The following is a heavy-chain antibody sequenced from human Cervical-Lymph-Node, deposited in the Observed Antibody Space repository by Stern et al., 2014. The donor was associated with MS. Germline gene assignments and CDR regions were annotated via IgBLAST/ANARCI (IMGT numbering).Heavy chain of an antibody. D-gene: IGHD4-17*01. CDR3: ASGGDYDAFDI. CDR2: ISSSSSTI. J-gene: IGHJ3*02. V-gene: IGHV3-48*01. CDR1: GFTFSSYS. Sequence: EVQLVESGGGLVQPGGSLRLSCAASGFTFSSYSMNWVRQAPGKWLEWVSYISSSSSTIYYADSVKGRFTISRDNAKNSLYLQMNSLRAEDTAVYYCASGGDYDAFDIWGQGTMVTVSS.